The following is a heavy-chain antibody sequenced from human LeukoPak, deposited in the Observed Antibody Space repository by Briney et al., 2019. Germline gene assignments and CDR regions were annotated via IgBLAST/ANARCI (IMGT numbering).Heavy chain of an antibody. D-gene: IGHD5-18*01. J-gene: IGHJ6*03. CDR3: ARGIQLWLADYYYYYMDV. V-gene: IGHV1-46*01. CDR2: INPSGGST. Sequence: ASVKVSCKASGYTFTSYYMHWVRQAPGQGLEWMGIINPSGGSTSYAQKFQGRVTMTRDTSTSTVYMELSSLRSEDTAVYYCARGIQLWLADYYYYYMDVWGKGTTVTISS. CDR1: GYTFTSYY.